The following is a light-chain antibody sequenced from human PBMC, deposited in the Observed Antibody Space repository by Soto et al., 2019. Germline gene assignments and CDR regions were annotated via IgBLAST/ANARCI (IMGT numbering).Light chain of an antibody. J-gene: IGKJ5*01. CDR2: AAS. V-gene: IGKV1-39*01. CDR1: QSISDY. Sequence: DIQMTQSPSSLSASVGDRVTITCRARQSISDYLNWYQQKPGKAPNLLIYAASSLQSGVPSRFSGSGSGTDFTLTISSLQPEDFATYYCQQSYSTLITFGQGTRLEIK. CDR3: QQSYSTLIT.